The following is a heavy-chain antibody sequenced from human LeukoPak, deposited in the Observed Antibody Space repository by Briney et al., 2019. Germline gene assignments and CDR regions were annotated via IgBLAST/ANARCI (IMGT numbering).Heavy chain of an antibody. CDR1: GFTFSSYS. Sequence: GGSRRLSCAASGFTFSSYSMHWVRQAPGKGLEWVAIISYDGGNQYYADSVKGRFTISRDDSKNTLSLQMNSLRAEDTAVYYCAREDMLDYWGQGTLVTVSS. CDR3: AREDMLDY. J-gene: IGHJ4*02. D-gene: IGHD2-15*01. CDR2: ISYDGGNQ. V-gene: IGHV3-30-3*01.